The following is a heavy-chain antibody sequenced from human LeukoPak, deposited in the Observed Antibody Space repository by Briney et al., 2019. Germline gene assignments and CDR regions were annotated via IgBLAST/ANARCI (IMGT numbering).Heavy chain of an antibody. Sequence: SETLSLACTVSGGSISSGSYYWSWIRQPAGKGLEWIGRIYTSGSTNYNPSLKSRVTISVDTSKNQFSLKLSSVTAADTAVYYCARVSEVGARGDYWGQGTLVTVSS. D-gene: IGHD1-26*01. CDR1: GGSISSGSYY. V-gene: IGHV4-61*02. J-gene: IGHJ4*02. CDR2: IYTSGST. CDR3: ARVSEVGARGDY.